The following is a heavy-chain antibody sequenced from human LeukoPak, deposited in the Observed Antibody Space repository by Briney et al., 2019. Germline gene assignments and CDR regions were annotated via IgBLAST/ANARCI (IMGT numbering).Heavy chain of an antibody. CDR2: INSDGSST. CDR1: GFTFSSYW. D-gene: IGHD1-26*01. J-gene: IGHJ6*02. CDR3: AREGGGKWELPVYYYGMDV. V-gene: IGHV3-74*01. Sequence: GSLRLSCAASGFTFSSYWMHWVRQAPGKGLVWVSRINSDGSSTSYADSEKGRFTISRDYAKNTLYLQMNSLRAEDTAVYYCAREGGGKWELPVYYYGMDVWGQGTTVTVSS.